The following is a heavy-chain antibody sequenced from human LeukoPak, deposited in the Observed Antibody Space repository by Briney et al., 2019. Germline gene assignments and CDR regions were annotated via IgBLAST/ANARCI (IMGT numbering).Heavy chain of an antibody. V-gene: IGHV3-23*01. CDR1: GFTFSKYG. J-gene: IGHJ4*02. CDR2: IGVGGTT. Sequence: GGSLRLTCAASGFTFSKYGMNWVRQAQGKGLEWVPGIGVGGTTYYADSVKGRFTISRDTSKNTLYLQMNSLRAEDTAVYYCAKAQGYYDCWGQGTLVTVSS. D-gene: IGHD3-22*01. CDR3: AKAQGYYDC.